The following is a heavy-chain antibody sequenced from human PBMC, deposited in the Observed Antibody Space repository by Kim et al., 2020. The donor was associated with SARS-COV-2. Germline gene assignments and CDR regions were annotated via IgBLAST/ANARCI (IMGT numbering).Heavy chain of an antibody. V-gene: IGHV3-33*01. CDR2: IWYDGSNK. D-gene: IGHD1-26*01. CDR1: GFTFSSYG. CDR3: ARDIPISVDSWSYTDY. Sequence: GGSLRLSCAASGFTFSSYGMHWVRQAPGKGLEWVAVIWYDGSNKYYADSVKGRFTISRDKSKNTSFMQMNILGAEDTAVYYCARDIPISVDSWSYTDYWGQGTLVTVSS. J-gene: IGHJ4*02.